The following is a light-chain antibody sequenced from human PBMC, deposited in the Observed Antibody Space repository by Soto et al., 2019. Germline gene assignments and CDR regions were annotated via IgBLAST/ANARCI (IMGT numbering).Light chain of an antibody. J-gene: IGKJ3*01. Sequence: DIVLTQSPGTLSLSPGERATLSCRASQSVSSNHLAWYQQKPGQAPRLLIYGGSSRATGIPVRFSGSGSETDFTLTITRLEPEDFAVYYCQQYGSSIFTFGPGTKVDIK. V-gene: IGKV3-20*01. CDR1: QSVSSNH. CDR2: GGS. CDR3: QQYGSSIFT.